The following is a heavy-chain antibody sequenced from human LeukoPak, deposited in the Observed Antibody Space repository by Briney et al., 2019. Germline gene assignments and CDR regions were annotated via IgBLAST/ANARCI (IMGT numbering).Heavy chain of an antibody. CDR2: IRSGGST. Sequence: GGSLRLSCAASGFTVSSSYMTWVRQAPGKGLEWVSVIRSGGSTVYADSVKGRFTISRDNAKNSLYLQMNSLRAEDTAVYYCARDGGQYCSGGSCYSCSPDYWGQGTLVTVSS. D-gene: IGHD2-15*01. CDR1: GFTVSSSY. CDR3: ARDGGQYCSGGSCYSCSPDY. J-gene: IGHJ4*02. V-gene: IGHV3-53*01.